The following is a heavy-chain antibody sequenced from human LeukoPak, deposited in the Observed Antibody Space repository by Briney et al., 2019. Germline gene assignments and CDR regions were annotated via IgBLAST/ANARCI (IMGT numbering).Heavy chain of an antibody. CDR3: ARARRGGNWFDP. CDR2: MNPNSGNT. CDR1: GYTFTSYD. V-gene: IGHV1-8*01. J-gene: IGHJ5*02. D-gene: IGHD3-16*01. Sequence: ASVKVSCKASGYTFTSYDINWVRQATGQGLEWMGWMNPNSGNTGYAQKFQGRVIMTRNTSISTAYMELSSLRSEDTAVYYCARARRGGNWFDPWGQGTLVTVSS.